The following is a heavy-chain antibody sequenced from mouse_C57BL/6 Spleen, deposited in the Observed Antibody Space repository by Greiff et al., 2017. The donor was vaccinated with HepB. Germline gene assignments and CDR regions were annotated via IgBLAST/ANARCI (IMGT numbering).Heavy chain of an antibody. CDR1: GYTFTSYW. D-gene: IGHD2-4*01. V-gene: IGHV1-64*01. CDR3: AGMITTTGRALDY. Sequence: VQLQQPGAELVKPGASVKLSCKASGYTFTSYWMHWVKQRPGQGLEWIGMIHPNSGSTNYNEKFKSKATLTVDKSSSTAYMQLSSLTSEDSAVYYCAGMITTTGRALDYWGQGTSVTVSS. J-gene: IGHJ4*01. CDR2: IHPNSGST.